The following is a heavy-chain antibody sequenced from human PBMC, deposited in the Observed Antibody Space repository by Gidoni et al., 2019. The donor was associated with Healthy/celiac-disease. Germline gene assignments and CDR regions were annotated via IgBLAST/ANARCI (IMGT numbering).Heavy chain of an antibody. D-gene: IGHD2-15*01. Sequence: QVQLQESGPGLVKPSQTLSLTCTVSGGSISSGSYYWSWIGQPAGKGLEWIGRIYTRGSTNYNPSLKSRVTISVDTSKNQFSLKLSSVTAADTAVYYCARDRPSRVLHYGMDVWGQGTTVTVSS. J-gene: IGHJ6*02. CDR1: GGSISSGSYY. V-gene: IGHV4-61*02. CDR2: IYTRGST. CDR3: ARDRPSRVLHYGMDV.